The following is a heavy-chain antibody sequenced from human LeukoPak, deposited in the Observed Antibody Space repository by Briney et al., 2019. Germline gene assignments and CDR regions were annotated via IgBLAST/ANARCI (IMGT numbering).Heavy chain of an antibody. J-gene: IGHJ3*02. Sequence: GASVKVSCKASGYTFTNYGVSWVRQAPGQGLEWMGWISGYNGNTNYAQKLQGRVTMTTDTSTSTAYMELRSLRSDDTAVYYCAKCGGSYESRDAFDIWGQGTVVTVSS. CDR3: AKCGGSYESRDAFDI. V-gene: IGHV1-18*01. CDR2: ISGYNGNT. D-gene: IGHD1-26*01. CDR1: GYTFTNYG.